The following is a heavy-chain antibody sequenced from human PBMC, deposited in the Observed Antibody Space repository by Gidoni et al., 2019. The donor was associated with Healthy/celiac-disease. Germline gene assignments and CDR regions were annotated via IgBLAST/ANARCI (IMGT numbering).Heavy chain of an antibody. CDR2: ISWNSGSI. D-gene: IGHD5-18*01. V-gene: IGHV3-9*01. Sequence: EVQLVESGGGLVQPGRSLRLSCAASGFTFDDYAMHWVRQAPGKGLEWVSGISWNSGSIGYADSVKGRFTISRDNAKNSLYLQMNSLRAEDTALYYCAKDPTPMVTWPGVTGWFDPWGQGTLVTVSS. J-gene: IGHJ5*02. CDR1: GFTFDDYA. CDR3: AKDPTPMVTWPGVTGWFDP.